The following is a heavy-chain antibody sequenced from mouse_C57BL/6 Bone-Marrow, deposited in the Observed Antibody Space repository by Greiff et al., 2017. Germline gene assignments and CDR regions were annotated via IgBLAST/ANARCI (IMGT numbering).Heavy chain of an antibody. CDR3: TGLWDEAMDY. Sequence: EVQGVESGGGLVQPGGSMKLSCVASGFAFSNYWMNWVRQSPEKGLEWVAQIRLKSDNYATHYAESVKGRFTISRDDSKSSVYLQMNNLRAEDTGIYYCTGLWDEAMDYWGQGTSVTVSS. V-gene: IGHV6-3*01. D-gene: IGHD4-1*01. CDR1: GFAFSNYW. CDR2: IRLKSDNYAT. J-gene: IGHJ4*01.